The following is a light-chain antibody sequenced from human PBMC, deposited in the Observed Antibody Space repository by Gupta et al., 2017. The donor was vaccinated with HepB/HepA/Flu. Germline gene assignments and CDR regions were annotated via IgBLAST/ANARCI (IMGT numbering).Light chain of an antibody. CDR1: SSDVGGYNY. CDR2: DVT. J-gene: IGLJ3*02. V-gene: IGLV2-14*01. CDR3: ASYTSSSTWV. Sequence: HSSLPQPASLSWSPGPSTTISCTGTSSDVGGYNYASWFQQHPGKVPKLMIHDVTKRPSGVSSRFSGSKSGNTASLTISGLQAEDEADYYYASYTSSSTWVFGGGTKLTVL.